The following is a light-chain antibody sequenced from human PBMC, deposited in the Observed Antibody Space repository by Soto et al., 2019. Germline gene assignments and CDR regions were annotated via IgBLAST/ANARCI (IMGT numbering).Light chain of an antibody. J-gene: IGKJ4*01. V-gene: IGKV3-15*01. Sequence: EIVMTQSPATLSMSPGERATLSCRASQSISSNLAWYQQKPGQAPRLLIYGASTRATGIPARFSGSGSGTEFTLTINSLQSEDFVVYYCQQYNNWLTFGGGTKVDFK. CDR3: QQYNNWLT. CDR1: QSISSN. CDR2: GAS.